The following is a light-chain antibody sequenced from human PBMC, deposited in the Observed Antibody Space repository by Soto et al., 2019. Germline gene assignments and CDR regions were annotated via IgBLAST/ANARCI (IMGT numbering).Light chain of an antibody. V-gene: IGKV1-5*03. CDR2: KAS. CDR3: QHYNSYPWT. J-gene: IGKJ1*01. Sequence: DIQMTQSPSILSASVGDRVTIICRASQSISSWLAWYQQKPGKAPNLLIHKASHLESGVPSRFSGSGSGTEFTLTISSLQPGDYATYYCQHYNSYPWTFGQGTKV. CDR1: QSISSW.